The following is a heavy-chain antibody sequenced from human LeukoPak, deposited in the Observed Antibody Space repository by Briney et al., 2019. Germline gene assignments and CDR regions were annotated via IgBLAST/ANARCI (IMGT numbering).Heavy chain of an antibody. Sequence: ASAKVSCKASGYTFSSYGIIWVRQAPGQGLEWMGWITAYNGNTNSAQKFQDRVTMTTDTSTSTAYMELRSLRSDDTAVYYCGRDQGYCSGGSCYTIDWGQGTLVTVSS. J-gene: IGHJ4*02. D-gene: IGHD2-15*01. CDR2: ITAYNGNT. V-gene: IGHV1-18*01. CDR3: GRDQGYCSGGSCYTID. CDR1: GYTFSSYG.